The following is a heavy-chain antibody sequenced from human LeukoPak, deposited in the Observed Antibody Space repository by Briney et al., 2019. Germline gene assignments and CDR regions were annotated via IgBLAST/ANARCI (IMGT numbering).Heavy chain of an antibody. V-gene: IGHV1-46*01. D-gene: IGHD6-6*01. Sequence: GASVKVSCQASGYTFTSYYMHWVRQAPGQGLEWMGIINPSGGSTSYAQKFQGRVTMTRDMSTSTVYMELSSLRSEDTAVYYCARGMRIAARGPNAFDIWGQGTMVTVSS. CDR3: ARGMRIAARGPNAFDI. CDR2: INPSGGST. J-gene: IGHJ3*02. CDR1: GYTFTSYY.